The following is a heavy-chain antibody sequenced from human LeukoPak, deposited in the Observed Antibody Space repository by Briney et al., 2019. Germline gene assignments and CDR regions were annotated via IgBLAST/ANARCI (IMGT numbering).Heavy chain of an antibody. J-gene: IGHJ4*02. CDR2: ISYDGSKK. V-gene: IGHV3-30*18. D-gene: IGHD3-22*01. CDR3: AKLGYDSSGSPRLVDY. Sequence: GGSLRHSCVASGFTFGSYGMHWVRQAPGKGLEWVAFISYDGSKKYYADSLKGRFSISRDNSKSTLDLQMNSLRPEDTALYYCAKLGYDSSGSPRLVDYWGQGTLVTVSS. CDR1: GFTFGSYG.